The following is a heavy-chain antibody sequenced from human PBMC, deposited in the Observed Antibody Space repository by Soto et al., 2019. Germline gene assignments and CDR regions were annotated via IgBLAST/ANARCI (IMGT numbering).Heavy chain of an antibody. CDR1: LFTFSKYA. Sequence: PGGSLRLSCADSLFTFSKYAMSWLRQAPGKGLEWISTISGSGGITYYADSVKDRFTISRENSKNTLYLQMNSLRAEDTAVYYCGKGELYFESDYWGQGTLVTVSS. J-gene: IGHJ4*02. CDR3: GKGELYFESDY. CDR2: ISGSGGIT. V-gene: IGHV3-23*01. D-gene: IGHD3-22*01.